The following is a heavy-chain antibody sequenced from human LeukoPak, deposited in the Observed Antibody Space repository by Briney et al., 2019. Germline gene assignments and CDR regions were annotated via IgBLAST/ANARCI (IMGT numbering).Heavy chain of an antibody. CDR1: GGSISSYY. CDR3: ARDRQQLGSFHY. Sequence: SETLSLTCTVSGGSISSYYWSWIRQPPGKGLEWIGYIYYSGSTNYNPSLKSRVTISVDTSKNQFSLKLSSVTAADTAVYYCARDRQQLGSFHYWGPGTLVTVSS. J-gene: IGHJ4*02. CDR2: IYYSGST. V-gene: IGHV4-59*01. D-gene: IGHD6-13*01.